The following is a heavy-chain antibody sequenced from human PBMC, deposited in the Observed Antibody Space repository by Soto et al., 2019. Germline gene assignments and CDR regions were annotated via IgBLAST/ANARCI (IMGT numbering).Heavy chain of an antibody. CDR3: ARVASYGVSGSYYDY. D-gene: IGHD1-26*01. V-gene: IGHV1-18*01. J-gene: IGHJ4*02. CDR1: GYTFTSYG. Sequence: ASVKVSCKASGYTFTSYGISWVRQAPGQGLEWMGWISAYNGNTNYAQKLQGRVTMTTDTSTSTAYMELRSLRSDDTAVYYCARVASYGVSGSYYDYWGQGTLVTVSS. CDR2: ISAYNGNT.